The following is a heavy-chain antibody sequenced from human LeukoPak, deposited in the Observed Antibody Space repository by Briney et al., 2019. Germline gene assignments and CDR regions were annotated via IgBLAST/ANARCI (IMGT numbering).Heavy chain of an antibody. Sequence: GASVKVSCKASGYTFTSYAMNWVRQAPGQGLEWMGWINTNTGNPTYAQGFTGRFVFSLDTSVSTAYLQISSLKAEDTAVYYCARGSSAGTTTIKLYYYYMDVWGKGTTVTVSS. D-gene: IGHD2/OR15-2a*01. CDR1: GYTFTSYA. CDR2: INTNTGNP. V-gene: IGHV7-4-1*02. J-gene: IGHJ6*03. CDR3: ARGSSAGTTTIKLYYYYMDV.